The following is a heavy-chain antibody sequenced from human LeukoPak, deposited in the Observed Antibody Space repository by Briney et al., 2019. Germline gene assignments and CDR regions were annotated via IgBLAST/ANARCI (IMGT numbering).Heavy chain of an antibody. D-gene: IGHD5-24*01. CDR2: INHSGST. J-gene: IGHJ6*03. Sequence: LETLSLTCAVYGGSFSGYYWSWIRQPPGKGLEWIGEINHSGSTNYNPSLKSRVTISVDTSKSQFSLKLSSVTAADTAVYYCARGVATKYYYCYYMDVWGKGTTVTVSS. V-gene: IGHV4-34*01. CDR3: ARGVATKYYYCYYMDV. CDR1: GGSFSGYY.